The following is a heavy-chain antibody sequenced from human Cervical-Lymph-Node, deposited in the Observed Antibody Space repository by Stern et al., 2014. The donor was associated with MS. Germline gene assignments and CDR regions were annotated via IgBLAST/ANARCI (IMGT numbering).Heavy chain of an antibody. CDR2: ISWNGGHI. D-gene: IGHD2-15*01. Sequence: EVQLVESGGGLVQPGRSLRLSCAASGFSFDAYAMHWVRHPPGKGLEWVSGISWNGGHIGYADSVKGRFTISRDNVKNSLYLQMNSLRPEDTALYYCAREGALSGHRAYYFDYWGQGTLVTVSS. CDR1: GFSFDAYA. J-gene: IGHJ4*02. V-gene: IGHV3-9*01. CDR3: AREGALSGHRAYYFDY.